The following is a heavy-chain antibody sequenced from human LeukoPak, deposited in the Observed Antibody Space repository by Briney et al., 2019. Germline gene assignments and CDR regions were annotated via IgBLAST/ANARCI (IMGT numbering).Heavy chain of an antibody. J-gene: IGHJ5*02. D-gene: IGHD3-9*01. V-gene: IGHV4-61*02. CDR1: GGSISSGSYY. CDR2: IYTSGST. CDR3: ARSPYDILTGSRES. Sequence: SETLSLTCTVSGGSISSGSYYWSWIRQPAGKGLEWIGRIYTSGSTNYNPSLKSRVTISVDTSKNQFSLKLSSVTAADTAVYYCARSPYDILTGSRESWGQGTLVTVSS.